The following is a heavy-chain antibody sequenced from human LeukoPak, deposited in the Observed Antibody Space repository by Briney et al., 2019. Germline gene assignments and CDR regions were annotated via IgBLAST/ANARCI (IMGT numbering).Heavy chain of an antibody. D-gene: IGHD2-15*01. V-gene: IGHV3-30*04. CDR1: GFTSSSYA. J-gene: IGHJ3*02. CDR2: ISCDGSNK. CDR3: ARVPGYCSGGSCRGGAFDI. Sequence: GGSLRLSCAASGFTSSSYAMHWVRQAPGKGLEWVAVISCDGSNKYYADSVKGRFTISRDNSKNTLYLQMNSLRAEDTAVYYCARVPGYCSGGSCRGGAFDIWGQGTMVTVSS.